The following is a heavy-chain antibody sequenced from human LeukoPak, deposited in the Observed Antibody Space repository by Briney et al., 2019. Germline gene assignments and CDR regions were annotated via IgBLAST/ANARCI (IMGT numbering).Heavy chain of an antibody. CDR3: ARDSLGGSYYVDY. V-gene: IGHV3-21*01. J-gene: IGHJ4*02. CDR2: ISSSGSYI. Sequence: GGSLRLSCAASGFTFSSYSMNWVRQAPGKGLEWVSSISSSGSYIYYADSVKGRFTISRDNAKNSLYLQMNSLRAEDTAVYYCARDSLGGSYYVDYWGQGTLVTVSS. D-gene: IGHD1-26*01. CDR1: GFTFSSYS.